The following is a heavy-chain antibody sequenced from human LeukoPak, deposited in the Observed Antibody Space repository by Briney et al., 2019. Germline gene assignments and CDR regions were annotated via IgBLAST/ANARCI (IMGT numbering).Heavy chain of an antibody. CDR3: ARSSMVDANDAFDI. V-gene: IGHV3-21*01. Sequence: GGSLRLSCAASGFTFSSYSMNWVRQAPGKGLEWVSSISKNSGYMYYIDSVKGRFTISRDNAKNSMYLQMNSLRADDTAVYYCARSSMVDANDAFDIWGQGIMVTVSS. CDR1: GFTFSSYS. D-gene: IGHD2-15*01. J-gene: IGHJ3*02. CDR2: ISKNSGYM.